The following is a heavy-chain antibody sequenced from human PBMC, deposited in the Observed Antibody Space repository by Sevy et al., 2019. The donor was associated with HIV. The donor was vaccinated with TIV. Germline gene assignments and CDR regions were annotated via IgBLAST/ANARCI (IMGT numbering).Heavy chain of an antibody. V-gene: IGHV1-2*06. Sequence: ASVKVSCKASGYTFTGYYMHWVRQAPGQGLEWMGRINPNSGGTNYAQKFQGRVTMTRDTSISTAYMELGRLRSDDTAVYYCAGWDYYDSSGYSSVFDYWGQGTLVTVSS. J-gene: IGHJ4*02. CDR3: AGWDYYDSSGYSSVFDY. CDR2: INPNSGGT. D-gene: IGHD3-22*01. CDR1: GYTFTGYY.